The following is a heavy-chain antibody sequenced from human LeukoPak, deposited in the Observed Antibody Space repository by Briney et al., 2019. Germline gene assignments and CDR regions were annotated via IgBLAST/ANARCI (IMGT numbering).Heavy chain of an antibody. V-gene: IGHV1-18*01. Sequence: ASVKVSCKASGYTFTSYGISWVRQAPGQGLEWMGWINAYNGNTNYAQKLQGRVTMTTDTSTSTAYMELRSLRSDDTAVYYCARDQAYYYDSSGYSSFDYWGQGTLVTVSS. CDR2: INAYNGNT. CDR3: ARDQAYYYDSSGYSSFDY. J-gene: IGHJ4*02. CDR1: GYTFTSYG. D-gene: IGHD3-22*01.